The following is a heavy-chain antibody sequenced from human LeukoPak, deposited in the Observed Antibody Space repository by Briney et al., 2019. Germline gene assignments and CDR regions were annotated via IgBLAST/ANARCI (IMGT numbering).Heavy chain of an antibody. CDR3: VKDGYGSGWRYFDY. CDR1: GFTFDDHA. V-gene: IGHV3-9*01. J-gene: IGHJ4*02. Sequence: GGSLRLSCAASGFTFDDHAMHWVRQAPGKGLEWVSGISWNSGSIDYADSVKGRFTISRDNAKNSLYLQMNSLRVEDTALYYRVKDGYGSGWRYFDYWGQGTLVTVSS. CDR2: ISWNSGSI. D-gene: IGHD6-19*01.